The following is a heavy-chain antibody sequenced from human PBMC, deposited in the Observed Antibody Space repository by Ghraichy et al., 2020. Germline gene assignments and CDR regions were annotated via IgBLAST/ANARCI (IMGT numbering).Heavy chain of an antibody. V-gene: IGHV3-48*02. D-gene: IGHD2-21*01. CDR3: ARASTVVRFYYYDGMDV. CDR2: ISSSSRSK. Sequence: GDSLNISCVGSGFTFSSYNMNWVRQSPGKGLEWVSYISSSSRSKFYADSVKGRFTISRDNAQNSLSLQMNSLRDEDTAVYYCARASTVVRFYYYDGMDVWGQGTTVTVSS. J-gene: IGHJ6*02. CDR1: GFTFSSYN.